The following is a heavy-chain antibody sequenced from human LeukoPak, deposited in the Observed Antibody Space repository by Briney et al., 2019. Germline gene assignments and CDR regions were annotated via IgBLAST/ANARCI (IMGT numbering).Heavy chain of an antibody. J-gene: IGHJ5*02. V-gene: IGHV4-59*01. CDR1: GDSINSSY. CDR3: ARGGGLWFGEPNNWFDP. CDR2: MFHSGST. D-gene: IGHD3-10*01. Sequence: SETLSLTCTVSGDSINSSYWSWLRQPPGKGLEWVGYMFHSGSTNYNPSLKSRVTISVDTSRNQFSLRLTSAAGADTAVYYCARGGGLWFGEPNNWFDPWGQGILVTVAS.